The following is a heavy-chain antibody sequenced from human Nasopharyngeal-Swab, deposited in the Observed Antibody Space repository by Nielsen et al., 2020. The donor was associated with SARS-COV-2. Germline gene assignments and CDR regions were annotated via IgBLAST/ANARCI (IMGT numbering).Heavy chain of an antibody. J-gene: IGHJ5*02. CDR2: IYYSGST. D-gene: IGHD3-3*01. V-gene: IGHV4-61*01. CDR1: GGSVSSGSYY. CDR3: ARVSIFGVATNTHWFDP. Sequence: SETLSLTCTVSGGSVSSGSYYWSWLRQPPGQGLEWIGYIYYSGSTNYNPSLKSRVTISVDTSKNQFSLKLSSVTAADTAVYYCARVSIFGVATNTHWFDPWGQGTLVTVSS.